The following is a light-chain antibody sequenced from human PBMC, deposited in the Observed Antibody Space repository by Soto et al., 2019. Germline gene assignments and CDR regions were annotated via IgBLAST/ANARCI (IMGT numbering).Light chain of an antibody. CDR1: TGAVTSGHY. CDR3: LLSYSGPRV. CDR2: DTS. J-gene: IGLJ3*02. Sequence: QAVVTQEPSLTVSPGGTVTLTCGSSTGAVTSGHYPYWFQQKPGPAPRTLIYDTSNKHSWTPVRFSGSLLGGKAALTLSGAQPEDEAEYYCLLSYSGPRVFGGGTKLTVL. V-gene: IGLV7-46*01.